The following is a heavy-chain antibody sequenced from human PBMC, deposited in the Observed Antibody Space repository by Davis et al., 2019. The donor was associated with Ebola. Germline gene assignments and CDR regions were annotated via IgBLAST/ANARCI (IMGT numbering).Heavy chain of an antibody. CDR2: ISWDGGST. CDR3: AKDIRGSGWYDYYYGMDV. Sequence: GESLKISCAASGFTFDDYTMHWVRQAPGKGLEWVSLISWDGGSTYYADSVKGRFTISRDNSKNSLYLQMNSLRTEDTALYYCAKDIRGSGWYDYYYGMDVWGKGTTVTVSS. V-gene: IGHV3-43*01. D-gene: IGHD6-19*01. CDR1: GFTFDDYT. J-gene: IGHJ6*04.